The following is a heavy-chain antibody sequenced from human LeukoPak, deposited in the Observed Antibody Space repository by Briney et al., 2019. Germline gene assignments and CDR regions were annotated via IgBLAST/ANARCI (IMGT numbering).Heavy chain of an antibody. Sequence: GGSLRLSCAASGFTVSSNYMSWVCQAPGKGLERVSVIYSGGSTYYADSVKGRFTISRDSSKNTLYLQMNSLRAEDTAVYYCARDQFAFGLFDYWGQGTLVTVSS. CDR1: GFTVSSNY. V-gene: IGHV3-53*01. CDR2: IYSGGST. CDR3: ARDQFAFGLFDY. D-gene: IGHD3/OR15-3a*01. J-gene: IGHJ4*02.